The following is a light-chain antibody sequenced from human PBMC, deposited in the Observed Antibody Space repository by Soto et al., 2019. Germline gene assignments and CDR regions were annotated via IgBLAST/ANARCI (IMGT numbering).Light chain of an antibody. V-gene: IGKV3-20*01. CDR3: QQYAGSPPT. CDR2: GAS. CDR1: QTVTSNY. J-gene: IGKJ1*01. Sequence: EIVLTQSPGTLSLSPRERATLSCRASQTVTSNYLAWYQRKPGQAPRLLIYGASSRATDIPDRFSGSGSGTDFTLAITRLEPEDVAVYFCQQYAGSPPTFGQGTKVEIK.